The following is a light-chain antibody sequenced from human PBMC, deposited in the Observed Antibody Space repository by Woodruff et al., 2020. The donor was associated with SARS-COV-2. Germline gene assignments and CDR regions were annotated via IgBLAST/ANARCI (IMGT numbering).Light chain of an antibody. J-gene: IGKJ1*01. CDR2: GAS. CDR1: QSVSSN. V-gene: IGKV3-15*01. Sequence: TLSCRASQSVSSNLAWYQQKPGQAPRLLIYGASTRATGIPARFSGSGSGTEFTLTISSLQSEDFAVYYCQQYHFSPGWTFGPGTK. CDR3: QQYHFSPGWT.